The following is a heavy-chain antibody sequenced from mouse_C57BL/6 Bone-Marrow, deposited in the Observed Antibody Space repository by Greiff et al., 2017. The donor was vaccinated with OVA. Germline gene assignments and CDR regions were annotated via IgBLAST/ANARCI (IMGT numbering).Heavy chain of an antibody. J-gene: IGHJ2*01. Sequence: QVHVKQSGAELARPGASVKMSCKASGYTFTSYTMHWVKQRPGQGLEWIGYINPSSGYTKYNQKFKDKATLTADKSSSTAYMQLSSLTSEDSAVYDCARSGITTVPVDYWGQGTTLTVSS. D-gene: IGHD1-1*01. CDR3: ARSGITTVPVDY. CDR2: INPSSGYT. CDR1: GYTFTSYT. V-gene: IGHV1-4*01.